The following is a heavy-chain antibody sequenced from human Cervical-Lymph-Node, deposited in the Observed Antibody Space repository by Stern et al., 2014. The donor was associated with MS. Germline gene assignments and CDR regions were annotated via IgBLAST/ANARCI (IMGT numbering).Heavy chain of an antibody. D-gene: IGHD6-13*01. CDR1: GFTFRSYG. Sequence: VQLVESGGGVVQPGRSLRLSCEASGFTFRSYGMHWVRQAPGKGLEWVAVIWYDGITKHYVDSVKGRFTISRDNSKNTLYLQMNSLRAEDTAVYYCARDSTSGWYGYLDYWGQGNLVTVSS. CDR3: ARDSTSGWYGYLDY. V-gene: IGHV3-33*01. J-gene: IGHJ4*02. CDR2: IWYDGITK.